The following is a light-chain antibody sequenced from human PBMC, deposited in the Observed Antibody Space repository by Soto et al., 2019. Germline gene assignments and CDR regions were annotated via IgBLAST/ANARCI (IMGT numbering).Light chain of an antibody. CDR2: GAS. V-gene: IGKV3-15*01. J-gene: IGKJ1*01. Sequence: EIVMTQSPATLSVSPGERATLSCRASQSVSSNLAWYQQKPGQAPRLLIYGASTRATGIPARFSGSGSGTEFTLTISSLQSEDFAVYYWQQYNNWPPWTFGQRTKVELK. CDR1: QSVSSN. CDR3: QQYNNWPPWT.